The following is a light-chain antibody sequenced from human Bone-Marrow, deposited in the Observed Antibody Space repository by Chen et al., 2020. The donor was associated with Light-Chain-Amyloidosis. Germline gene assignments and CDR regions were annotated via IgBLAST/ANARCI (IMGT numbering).Light chain of an antibody. CDR3: QTWGTGIQV. J-gene: IGLJ3*02. V-gene: IGLV4-69*01. Sequence: QLVAPQSPSASASLRAPVKLTRPPSSGHSNYPVAWHQQQPEKSPRYLMKLNSDGSHNKGDGIPDRFSGSSSGAERYLTISSLQSEDEADYFCQTWGTGIQVFGGGTKLTVL. CDR2: LNSDGSH. CDR1: SGHSNYP.